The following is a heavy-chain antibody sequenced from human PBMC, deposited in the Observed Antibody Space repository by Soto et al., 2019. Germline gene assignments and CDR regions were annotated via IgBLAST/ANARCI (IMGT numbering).Heavy chain of an antibody. Sequence: GESLKISCKGSGYSFTSYWIGWVRQMPGKGLEWMGIIYPGDSDTRYSPSFQGQVTISAAKSINTAYLQWSSLKASDTAMYYCAGREYYYDSTGYYRDAFDIWGQGTSVTVSS. J-gene: IGHJ3*02. CDR3: AGREYYYDSTGYYRDAFDI. V-gene: IGHV5-51*01. CDR2: IYPGDSDT. D-gene: IGHD3-22*01. CDR1: GYSFTSYW.